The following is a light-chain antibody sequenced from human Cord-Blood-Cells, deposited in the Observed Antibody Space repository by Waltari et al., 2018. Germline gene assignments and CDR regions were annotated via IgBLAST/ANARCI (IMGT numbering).Light chain of an antibody. J-gene: IGLJ2*01. V-gene: IGLV3-1*01. CDR2: QDS. CDR1: KLGDKY. Sequence: SYELTQPPSVFVSPGQTASITCSGDKLGDKYACWYQQKPGQSPVLVIYQDSKRPSGIPERFSGYNSGNTATLTISGTEAMDEADYYCQAWDSSTHVVFGGGTKLTVL. CDR3: QAWDSSTHVV.